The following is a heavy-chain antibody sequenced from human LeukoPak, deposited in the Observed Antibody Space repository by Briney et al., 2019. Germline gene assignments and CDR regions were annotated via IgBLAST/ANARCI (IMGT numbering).Heavy chain of an antibody. CDR2: IRPDGSNK. Sequence: PGGSLRLSCAASGFTFSGYGMHWVRQAPGKGLEWLALIRPDGSNKHYADSVKGRFTVSRDSSKNTLFLQMDSLRPEDTAVYYCAKDSDYHDSHGYSHFDYWGQGTLVTVSS. J-gene: IGHJ4*02. CDR1: GFTFSGYG. D-gene: IGHD3-22*01. V-gene: IGHV3-30*02. CDR3: AKDSDYHDSHGYSHFDY.